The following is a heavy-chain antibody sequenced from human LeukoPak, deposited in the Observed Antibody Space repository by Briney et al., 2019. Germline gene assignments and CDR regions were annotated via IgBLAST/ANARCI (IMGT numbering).Heavy chain of an antibody. J-gene: IGHJ6*02. CDR1: GFTFSSHG. V-gene: IGHV3-30*19. D-gene: IGHD5-12*01. Sequence: PGGSLRLSCAASGFTFSSHGMHWVRQAPGKGLEWVAVISYDGSNKYYADSVKGRFTISRDNSKNTLYLQMNSLRAEDTAVYYCARDGVSGYDVVYYYYGMDVWGQGTTVTVSS. CDR2: ISYDGSNK. CDR3: ARDGVSGYDVVYYYYGMDV.